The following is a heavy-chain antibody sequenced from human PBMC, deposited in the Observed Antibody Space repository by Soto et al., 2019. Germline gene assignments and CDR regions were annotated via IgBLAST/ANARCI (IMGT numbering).Heavy chain of an antibody. V-gene: IGHV4-30-2*01. J-gene: IGHJ5*02. Sequence: HLQLQESGSGLVNPSETLSLTCTVSGDSINSDDHSWSWIRQPPGEALEWIGYIYQTGTTQYNPSLSSRVSISADRSKNQFSLHLTSVTAADTAVYYCARAVFCTDGFCFPNWLDPWGQGILVTVSS. D-gene: IGHD2-8*01. CDR2: IYQTGTT. CDR3: ARAVFCTDGFCFPNWLDP. CDR1: GDSINSDDHS.